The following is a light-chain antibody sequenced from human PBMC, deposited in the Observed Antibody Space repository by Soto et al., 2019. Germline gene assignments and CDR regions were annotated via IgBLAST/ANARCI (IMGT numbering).Light chain of an antibody. V-gene: IGKV1-8*01. CDR3: QQYYSYSWT. CDR1: QGISSY. CDR2: AAS. J-gene: IGKJ1*01. Sequence: AIRMTQSPSSLSASLEDRVTIACRASQGISSYLAWYQQKPGKAPKLLIYAASTLQSGVPSRFSGSGSGTDFTLTISCLQSEDFATYYCQQYYSYSWTFGQGTKVDIK.